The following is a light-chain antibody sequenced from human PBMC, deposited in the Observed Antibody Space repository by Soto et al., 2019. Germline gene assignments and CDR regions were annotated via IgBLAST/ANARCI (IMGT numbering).Light chain of an antibody. CDR2: TSS. CDR3: QQSCSTPPT. CDR1: QSIGRN. Sequence: DIQMTQSPASLSASVGDRVTISCRASQSIGRNLNWYQQKPGKAPTLLIFTSSTLQSGVPSRFSGSGSGTDFILTISSLQPEDFATYYCQQSCSTPPTFGQGTKVEIK. V-gene: IGKV1-39*01. J-gene: IGKJ1*01.